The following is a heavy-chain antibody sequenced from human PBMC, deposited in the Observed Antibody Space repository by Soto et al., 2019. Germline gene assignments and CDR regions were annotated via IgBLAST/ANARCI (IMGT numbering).Heavy chain of an antibody. D-gene: IGHD5-18*01. J-gene: IGHJ5*02. Sequence: PGGSLRLSCAASGFTFSSYAMSWVRQAPGKGLEWVSAISGSGGSTYYADYVKGQFTISRDNSKNTLYLQMNSLRAEDTAVYYCAKDGVRAPVDTAMFTPYFAPWGQGTLVTVSS. V-gene: IGHV3-23*01. CDR2: ISGSGGST. CDR3: AKDGVRAPVDTAMFTPYFAP. CDR1: GFTFSSYA.